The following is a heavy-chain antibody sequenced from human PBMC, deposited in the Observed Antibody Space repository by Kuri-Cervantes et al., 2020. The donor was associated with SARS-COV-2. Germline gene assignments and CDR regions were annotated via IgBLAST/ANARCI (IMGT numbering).Heavy chain of an antibody. Sequence: ASVKVSCKVSGYTLTELSMHWVRQAPGKGLEWMGGFDPEDGETIYAQKFQGRVTMTEDTSTDTAYMELSSLRFEDTAVYYCATARFQWELLPLSSWGQGTLVTVSS. CDR2: FDPEDGET. CDR3: ATARFQWELLPLSS. D-gene: IGHD1-26*01. J-gene: IGHJ5*02. V-gene: IGHV1-24*01. CDR1: GYTLTELS.